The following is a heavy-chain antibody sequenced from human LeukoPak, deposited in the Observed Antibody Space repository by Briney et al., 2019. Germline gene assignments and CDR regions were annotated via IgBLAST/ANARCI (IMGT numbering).Heavy chain of an antibody. CDR3: AKDDKPDGNRYFDY. J-gene: IGHJ4*02. CDR1: GFTFSTFG. CDR2: IWPDGSNQ. D-gene: IGHD1-1*01. V-gene: IGHV3-30*02. Sequence: GSLRLSCAASGFTFSTFGMHWVRRAPGKGLEWLTSIWPDGSNQYYADSVKGRLTISRDNSKSTLYLQMNSLRAEDSAVYYCAKDDKPDGNRYFDYWSQGTPVTVSS.